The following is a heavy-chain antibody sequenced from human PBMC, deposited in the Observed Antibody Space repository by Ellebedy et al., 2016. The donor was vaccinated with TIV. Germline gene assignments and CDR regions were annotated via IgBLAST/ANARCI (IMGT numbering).Heavy chain of an antibody. CDR3: ARDMGYQLLSDYGMDV. V-gene: IGHV4-31*03. Sequence: SETLSLXXTVSGGSISSGGYYWSWIRQHPGKGLEWIGYIYYSGSTYYNPSLKSRVTISVDTSKNQFSLKLSSVTAADTAVYYCARDMGYQLLSDYGMDVWGQGTTVTVSS. J-gene: IGHJ6*02. CDR2: IYYSGST. D-gene: IGHD2-2*01. CDR1: GGSISSGGYY.